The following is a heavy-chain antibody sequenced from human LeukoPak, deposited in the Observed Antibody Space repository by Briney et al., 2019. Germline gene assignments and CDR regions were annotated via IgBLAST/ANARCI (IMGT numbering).Heavy chain of an antibody. Sequence: ASVKVSCKASGYTFSDYYMHWVRQAPGQGLEWMGWINPNSGGTNYAQKFQGRVTMTRDTSISTAYMELSRLRSDDTAVYYCARQPADSSGLDYWGQGTLVTVSS. V-gene: IGHV1-2*02. CDR1: GYTFSDYY. D-gene: IGHD6-19*01. CDR3: ARQPADSSGLDY. CDR2: INPNSGGT. J-gene: IGHJ4*02.